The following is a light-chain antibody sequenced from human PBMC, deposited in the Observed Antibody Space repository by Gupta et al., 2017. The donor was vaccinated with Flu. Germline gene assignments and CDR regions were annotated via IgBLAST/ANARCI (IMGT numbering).Light chain of an antibody. CDR3: CSYAVVRDRQL. V-gene: IGLV2-23*02. J-gene: IGLJ2*01. Sequence: QSALSQPASASGSPGQSITISCTGTSSDVGGYNLVSWYQQYPGRAPKLLIYEVNKRPSWVSNRFSGSKSGNTASLTISGLQSDDEADYYCCSYAVVRDRQLFGGGTKLTVL. CDR1: SSDVGGYNL. CDR2: EVN.